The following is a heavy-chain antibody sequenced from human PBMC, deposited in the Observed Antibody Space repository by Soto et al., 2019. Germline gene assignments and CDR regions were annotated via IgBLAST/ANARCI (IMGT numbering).Heavy chain of an antibody. Sequence: GGSLRLSCAASGFTFSSYWMHWVRQAPGKGLVWVSRINSDGSSTSYADSVKGRFTISRDNAKNTLYLQMNSLRAEDTAVYYCARVEQWLVLWGHAFDIWGQGTMVTVSS. CDR2: INSDGSST. CDR1: GFTFSSYW. D-gene: IGHD6-19*01. CDR3: ARVEQWLVLWGHAFDI. V-gene: IGHV3-74*01. J-gene: IGHJ3*02.